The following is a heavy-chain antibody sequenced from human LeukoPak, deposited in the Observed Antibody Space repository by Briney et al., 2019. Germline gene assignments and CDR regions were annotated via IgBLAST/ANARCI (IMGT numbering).Heavy chain of an antibody. CDR2: MNPNSGNT. CDR1: GYTFTSYD. Sequence: GASVKVSCKASGYTFTSYDINWVRQATGQGLEWMGWMNPNSGNTGYAQKFQGRVTITRDTSISTAYMELSSLRSEDTAVYYCARVIDYYYYMDVWGKGTTVTVSS. V-gene: IGHV1-8*03. J-gene: IGHJ6*03. CDR3: ARVIDYYYYMDV.